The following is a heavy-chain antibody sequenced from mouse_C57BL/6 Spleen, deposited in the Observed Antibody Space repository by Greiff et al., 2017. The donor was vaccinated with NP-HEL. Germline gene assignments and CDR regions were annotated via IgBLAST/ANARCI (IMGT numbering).Heavy chain of an antibody. J-gene: IGHJ2*01. CDR2: INPGSGGT. Sequence: QVQLQQSGAELVRPGTSVKVSCKASGYAFTNYLIEWVKQRPGQGLEWIGVINPGSGGTNYNEKFKGKATLTADKSSSTAYMQLSSLTSEDSAVYFGAREGDYYGSSPFDYWGQGTTLTVSS. D-gene: IGHD1-1*01. V-gene: IGHV1-54*01. CDR1: GYAFTNYL. CDR3: AREGDYYGSSPFDY.